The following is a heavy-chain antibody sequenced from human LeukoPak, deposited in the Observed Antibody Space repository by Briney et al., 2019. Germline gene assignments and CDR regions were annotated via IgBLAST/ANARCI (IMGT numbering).Heavy chain of an antibody. D-gene: IGHD6-25*01. CDR2: ITGSGGNT. Sequence: GGSLRLSCAASGFTFSTYAKSGARQAPGRALEWVSAITGSGGNTHYADSEKARLTISRDNPKNPLSLHMHTLRAEHTPVYSCAKDRGVGAAAGHSFYFDYWGQGTLVTVSS. J-gene: IGHJ4*02. V-gene: IGHV3-23*01. CDR3: AKDRGVGAAAGHSFYFDY. CDR1: GFTFSTYA.